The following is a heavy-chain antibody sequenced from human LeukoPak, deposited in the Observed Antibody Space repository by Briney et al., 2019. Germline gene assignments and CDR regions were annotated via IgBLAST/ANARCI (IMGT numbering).Heavy chain of an antibody. V-gene: IGHV1-2*02. CDR1: GYTFTGYY. CDR3: ARDRDLRQQLVHKRPSLSY. CDR2: INPNSGGT. J-gene: IGHJ4*02. D-gene: IGHD6-13*01. Sequence: GASVKVSCKASGYTFTGYYMHWVRQAPGQGLEWMGWINPNSGGTNYAQKFEGGGTMTRDTSISTAYMELSRLRSDDTAVYYCARDRDLRQQLVHKRPSLSYWGQGTLVTVSS.